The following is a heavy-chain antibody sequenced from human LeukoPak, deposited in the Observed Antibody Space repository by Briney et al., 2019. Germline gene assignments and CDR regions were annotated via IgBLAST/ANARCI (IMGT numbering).Heavy chain of an antibody. CDR3: ARGNGAPTYYDFWSGYPPLDY. D-gene: IGHD3-3*01. Sequence: PGGSLGLSCAASGFTFSSYWMSWVRQAPGKGLEWVANIKQDGSEKYYVDSVKGRFTISRDNAKNSLYLQMNSLRAEDTAVYYCARGNGAPTYYDFWSGYPPLDYWGQGTLVTVSS. CDR2: IKQDGSEK. CDR1: GFTFSSYW. J-gene: IGHJ4*02. V-gene: IGHV3-7*01.